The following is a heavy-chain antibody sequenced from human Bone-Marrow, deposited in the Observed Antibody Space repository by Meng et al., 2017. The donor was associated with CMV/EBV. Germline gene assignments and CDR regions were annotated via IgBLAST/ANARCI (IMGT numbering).Heavy chain of an antibody. Sequence: GESLKISCAASGFTFSTYEMNWVRQAPGKGLEWASYITSSGRTIHYADSVKGRFTISRDNAKNLLYLQINSLRAEDTAVYDCAREDYGSGSLNFWGQGTLVTVSS. J-gene: IGHJ4*02. CDR1: GFTFSTYE. CDR2: ITSSGRTI. D-gene: IGHD3-10*01. CDR3: AREDYGSGSLNF. V-gene: IGHV3-48*03.